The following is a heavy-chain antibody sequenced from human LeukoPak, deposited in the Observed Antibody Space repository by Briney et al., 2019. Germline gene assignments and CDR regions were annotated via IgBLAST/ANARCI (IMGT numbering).Heavy chain of an antibody. D-gene: IGHD1-26*01. J-gene: IGHJ4*02. Sequence: ASVKVSCKASGYTFTSYGISWVRQAPGQGLEWMGWISAYNGNTNYAQKLQGRVTMTTDTSTSTAYMELRSLRSDDTAVYYCARDVEELRGAYYFDYWGQGTLVTVSS. CDR3: ARDVEELRGAYYFDY. V-gene: IGHV1-18*01. CDR1: GYTFTSYG. CDR2: ISAYNGNT.